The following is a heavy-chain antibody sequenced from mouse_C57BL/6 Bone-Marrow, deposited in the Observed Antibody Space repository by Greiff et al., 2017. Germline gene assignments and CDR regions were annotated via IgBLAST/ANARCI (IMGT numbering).Heavy chain of an antibody. CDR2: IYPGSGGT. CDR1: GYTFTSYW. D-gene: IGHD1-1*01. Sequence: QVQLQQPGAELVKPGASVKMSCKASGYTFTSYWIPWVKQRPGQGLEWIGEIYPGSGGTNYNEKFKSKATLTVDTSSSTAYMQLSSLTSEDSAVXYCARDTTVVATGYCDYWGQGTTLTVSS. J-gene: IGHJ2*01. V-gene: IGHV1-55*01. CDR3: ARDTTVVATGYCDY.